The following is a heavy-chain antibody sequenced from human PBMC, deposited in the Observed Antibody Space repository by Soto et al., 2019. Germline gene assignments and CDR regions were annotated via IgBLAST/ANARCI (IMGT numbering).Heavy chain of an antibody. CDR2: ISSSSGTI. V-gene: IGHV3-48*02. CDR3: ARGGGYSYGFDY. Sequence: EVQVVESGGGLVQPGGSLRLSCAASGFTFSTYTMNWVRQAPGKGLEWIAYISSSSGTIYYADSVKGRFAISRDNPKNSLYLQMNSLRDEDTAVYYWARGGGYSYGFDYWGQGTLVTVSS. J-gene: IGHJ4*02. D-gene: IGHD5-18*01. CDR1: GFTFSTYT.